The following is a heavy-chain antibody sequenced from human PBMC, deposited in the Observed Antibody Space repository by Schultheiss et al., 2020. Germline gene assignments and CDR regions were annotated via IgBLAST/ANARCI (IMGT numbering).Heavy chain of an antibody. Sequence: SETLSLTCTVSGGSVSSGRYYWSWIRQPPGKGLEWIGYIYYSGSTNYNPSLKSRVTISVDTSKNQFSLKLSSVTAADTAVYYCARADGPKANDAFDIWGQGTTVTVSS. CDR2: IYYSGST. D-gene: IGHD5-24*01. CDR3: ARADGPKANDAFDI. J-gene: IGHJ3*02. V-gene: IGHV4-61*01. CDR1: GGSVSSGRYY.